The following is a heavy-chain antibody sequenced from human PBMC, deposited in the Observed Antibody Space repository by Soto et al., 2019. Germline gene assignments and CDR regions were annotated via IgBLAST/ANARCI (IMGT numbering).Heavy chain of an antibody. CDR1: GGSISSYY. V-gene: IGHV4-59*01. CDR2: IYYSGRT. J-gene: IGHJ5*02. D-gene: IGHD2-2*02. CDR3: ARGYCSSTSCYIWDNWFDP. Sequence: SETMSLACTVSGGSISSYYWSWIRQPPGKGLEWIGYIYYSGRTNYNPSLKSRVTISVDTSKNQFSLKLSSVTAADTAVYYCARGYCSSTSCYIWDNWFDPWGQGTLVTVSS.